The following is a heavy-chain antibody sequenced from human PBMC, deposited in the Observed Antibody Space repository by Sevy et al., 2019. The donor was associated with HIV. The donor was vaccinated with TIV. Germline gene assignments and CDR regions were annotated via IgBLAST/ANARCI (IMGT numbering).Heavy chain of an antibody. D-gene: IGHD3-16*01. J-gene: IGHJ6*02. CDR3: ANRRVQSGLSGGGANYGTGV. CDR1: GFPFSNFA. Sequence: GGSLRLSCAASGFPFSNFAMSWVRQAPGKGLEWVSTLIGGGSRTYYADSVTGRFIISRDNSRNTLYLQMYSLRAEDTAIYYCANRRVQSGLSGGGANYGTGVCGRGTTVTVSS. CDR2: LIGGGSRT. V-gene: IGHV3-23*01.